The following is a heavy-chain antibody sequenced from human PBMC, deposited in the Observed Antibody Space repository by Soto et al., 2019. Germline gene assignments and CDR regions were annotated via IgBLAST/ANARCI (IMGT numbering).Heavy chain of an antibody. D-gene: IGHD3-3*01. CDR2: ISYDGSNK. CDR1: GFTLSSYA. J-gene: IGHJ6*02. CDR3: AIVLDLSRWRRYYSDGMDV. Sequence: GGSLRLSCAASGFTLSSYAMHWVRQAPGKALEWVAVISYDGSNKYYADSVKGRLTISRDNSKNTLYLQMNSLIAEDTAVYYCAIVLDLSRWRRYYSDGMDVWGQATTVTVSS. V-gene: IGHV3-30-3*01.